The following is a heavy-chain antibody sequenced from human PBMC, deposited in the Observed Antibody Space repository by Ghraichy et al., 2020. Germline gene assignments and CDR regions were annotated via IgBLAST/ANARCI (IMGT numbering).Heavy chain of an antibody. CDR1: GFTVSSNY. J-gene: IGHJ4*02. V-gene: IGHV3-53*01. Sequence: GGSLRLSCAASGFTVSSNYMSWVRQAPGKGLEWVSVIYSGGSTYYADSVKGRFTISRDNSKNTLYLQMNSLRAEDTAVYYCARGTYYYDSSGYRTLYYFDYWGQGTLVTVSS. CDR2: IYSGGST. CDR3: ARGTYYYDSSGYRTLYYFDY. D-gene: IGHD3-22*01.